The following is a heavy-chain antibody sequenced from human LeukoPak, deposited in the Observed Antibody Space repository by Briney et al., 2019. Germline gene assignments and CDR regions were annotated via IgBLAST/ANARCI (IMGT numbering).Heavy chain of an antibody. CDR1: GFTFSSHW. CDR2: INGDGSIT. V-gene: IGHV3-74*01. J-gene: IGHJ4*02. Sequence: GGSLRLSCAACGFTFSSHWMHCGRDAPGKGRGWGSRINGDGSITSYAECVKGRFTISRDNAKNTLYLKMNSLRAEDTAVYYCARVMYYYHSSGSIAVYYFDYWGQGTLVTVSS. CDR3: ARVMYYYHSSGSIAVYYFDY. D-gene: IGHD3-22*01.